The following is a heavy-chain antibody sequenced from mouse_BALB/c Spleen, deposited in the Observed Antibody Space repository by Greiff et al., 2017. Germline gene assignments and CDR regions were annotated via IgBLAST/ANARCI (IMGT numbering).Heavy chain of an antibody. J-gene: IGHJ2*01. V-gene: IGHV2-6-7*01. CDR3: ARGWLLDY. CDR1: GFSLTGYG. Sequence: QVQLKESGPGLVAPSHSLSITCTVSGFSLTGYGVNWVRQPPGKGLEWLGMIWGDGSTDYNSALKSRLSIRKDNSKSKVFLKMNSLQTDDTARYYCARGWLLDYWGQGTTLTVSA. D-gene: IGHD2-3*01. CDR2: IWGDGST.